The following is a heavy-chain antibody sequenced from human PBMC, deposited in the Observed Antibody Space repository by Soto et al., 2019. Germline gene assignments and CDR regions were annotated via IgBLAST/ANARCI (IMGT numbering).Heavy chain of an antibody. CDR2: ISAYNGNT. Sequence: QVQLVQSGAEVKKPGASVKVSCKASGYTFTSYGISWVRQAPGQGLEWMGWISAYNGNTNYAQKLQGRVTMTTDTATSTAYMGLRSLRPDDTAVYYCARATIDFWSGRHDSWGQGTLVTVSS. J-gene: IGHJ4*02. CDR1: GYTFTSYG. V-gene: IGHV1-18*01. D-gene: IGHD3-3*01. CDR3: ARATIDFWSGRHDS.